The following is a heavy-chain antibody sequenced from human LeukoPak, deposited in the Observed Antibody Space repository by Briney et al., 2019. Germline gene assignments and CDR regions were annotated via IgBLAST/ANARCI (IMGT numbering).Heavy chain of an antibody. D-gene: IGHD6-13*01. J-gene: IGHJ4*02. CDR1: GYTFTSYA. Sequence: ASVKVSCKASGYTFTSYAMHWVRQAPGQRLEWMGWINAGNGNTKYSQKFQGRVTITRDTSASTAYMELSSLRSEDTAVYYCARVVDDRQQLVIDYWGQGTLVTVSS. CDR3: ARVVDDRQQLVIDY. CDR2: INAGNGNT. V-gene: IGHV1-3*01.